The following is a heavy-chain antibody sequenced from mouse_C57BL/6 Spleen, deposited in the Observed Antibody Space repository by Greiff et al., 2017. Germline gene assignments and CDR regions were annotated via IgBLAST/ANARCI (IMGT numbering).Heavy chain of an antibody. CDR2: IDPSDSET. Sequence: QVQLQQPGAELVRPGSSVKLSCKASGYTFTSYWMHWVKQRPIQGLEWIGNIDPSDSETHYNQKFKDKATLTVDKSSSTAYMQLSSLTSEDSAVYYCTRNSITTVVAPFDYWGQGTTLTVSS. J-gene: IGHJ2*01. CDR3: TRNSITTVVAPFDY. CDR1: GYTFTSYW. V-gene: IGHV1-52*01. D-gene: IGHD1-1*01.